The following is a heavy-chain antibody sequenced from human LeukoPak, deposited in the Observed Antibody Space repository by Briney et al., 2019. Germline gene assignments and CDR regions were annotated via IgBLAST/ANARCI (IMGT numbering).Heavy chain of an antibody. D-gene: IGHD3-16*01. CDR1: EGSLSGYF. Sequence: SETLSLTCAVYEGSLSGYFWSWIRQPPGKGLEWIGEINHSGSTNYNPSLKSRVTISVDTSKNQFSLKVSSVTAADTAVYYCARVKDPGGYYYYYYMDIWGKGNTVTVSS. V-gene: IGHV4-34*01. J-gene: IGHJ6*03. CDR2: INHSGST. CDR3: ARVKDPGGYYYYYYMDI.